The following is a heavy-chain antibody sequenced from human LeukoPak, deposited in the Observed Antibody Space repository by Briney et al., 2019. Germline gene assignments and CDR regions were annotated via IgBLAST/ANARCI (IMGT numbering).Heavy chain of an antibody. Sequence: GGSLRLSCAASGFTVSSNYMSWVRQAPGKGLEWVSVIYSGGSTYYTDSVKGRFTISRDNSKNTLYLQMNSLRAEDTAVYYCARARWGSGYYYYMDVWGKGTTVIVSS. CDR3: ARARWGSGYYYYMDV. J-gene: IGHJ6*03. CDR2: IYSGGST. D-gene: IGHD7-27*01. V-gene: IGHV3-53*01. CDR1: GFTVSSNY.